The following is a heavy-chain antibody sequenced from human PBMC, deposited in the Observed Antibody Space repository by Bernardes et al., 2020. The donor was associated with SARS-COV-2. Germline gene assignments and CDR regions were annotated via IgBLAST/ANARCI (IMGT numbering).Heavy chain of an antibody. CDR3: ATGFCGGDCSPGRYFDD. Sequence: GGSLRLSCAASGFSLSYYGMGWVRQAPGKGLEWVSYITLDSRTIYYADSVKGRFTISKDNAKNSLWLKMSRLRAEDTAVYYCATGFCGGDCSPGRYFDDWGQGTQVTVSS. CDR2: ITLDSRTI. V-gene: IGHV3-48*01. J-gene: IGHJ4*02. CDR1: GFSLSYYG. D-gene: IGHD2-21*02.